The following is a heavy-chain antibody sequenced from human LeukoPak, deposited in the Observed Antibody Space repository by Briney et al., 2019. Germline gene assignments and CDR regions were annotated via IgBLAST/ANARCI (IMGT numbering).Heavy chain of an antibody. Sequence: GGSLRLSCAASGFTFSSYGMHWVRQAPGKGLEWVAVIWYGGSNKYYADSVKGRFTISRDNSKNTLYLQMNSLRAEDTAVYYCAKERRPFAYYYDSSGLFDYWGQGTLVTVSS. D-gene: IGHD3-22*01. CDR3: AKERRPFAYYYDSSGLFDY. V-gene: IGHV3-30*02. CDR2: IWYGGSNK. J-gene: IGHJ4*02. CDR1: GFTFSSYG.